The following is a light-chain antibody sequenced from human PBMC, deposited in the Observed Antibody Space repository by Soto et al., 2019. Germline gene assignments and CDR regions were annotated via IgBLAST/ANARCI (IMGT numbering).Light chain of an antibody. CDR3: QQFNTYSYT. CDR1: QSINSD. V-gene: IGKV3-15*01. J-gene: IGKJ2*01. Sequence: EIVMTQSPATLAVSPGETTRLSCRASQSINSDVAWYQQKLGQTPRLLIHGASTRATGIAARFSGSGSGTEFTLTISGLQPDDFATYYCQQFNTYSYTFGQGTRVEIK. CDR2: GAS.